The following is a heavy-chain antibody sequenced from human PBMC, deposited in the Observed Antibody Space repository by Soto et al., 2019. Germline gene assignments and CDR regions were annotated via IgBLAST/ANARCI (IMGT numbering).Heavy chain of an antibody. V-gene: IGHV4-31*03. CDR2: IYYRGNP. CDR3: ARHFSVDYFDY. CDR1: GGSISSGGYY. J-gene: IGHJ4*02. Sequence: SETLSLTCTVSGGSISSGGYYWSWIRQHPGKSLEWIGYIYYRGNPYYNPSLKSRVILSADTSKNQVSLKLSSVTAADTSVYYCARHFSVDYFDYWGQGALVTVSS.